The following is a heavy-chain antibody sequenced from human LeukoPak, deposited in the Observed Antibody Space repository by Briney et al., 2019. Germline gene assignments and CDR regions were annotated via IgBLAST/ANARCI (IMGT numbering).Heavy chain of an antibody. Sequence: SETLSLTCTVSSGSVGSGSYFWSWIRQPPGKGLEWIGYIYYSGSTSYNPSLKSRVTISIDTSEHQFSLRLSSVTAADTAFYYCASLTYYDSGQFDFWGQGALVTVSS. D-gene: IGHD3-10*01. J-gene: IGHJ4*02. V-gene: IGHV4-61*01. CDR2: IYYSGST. CDR3: ASLTYYDSGQFDF. CDR1: SGSVGSGSYF.